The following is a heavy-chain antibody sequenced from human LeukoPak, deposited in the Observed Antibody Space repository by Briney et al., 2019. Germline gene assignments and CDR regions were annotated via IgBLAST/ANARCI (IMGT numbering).Heavy chain of an antibody. J-gene: IGHJ4*02. V-gene: IGHV1-2*02. CDR3: ARDHALASRWLRLEYFDY. CDR2: INPNSGGT. D-gene: IGHD5-12*01. CDR1: GYTFTGYY. Sequence: ASVKVSCKASGYTFTGYYMHWVRQAPGQGLEWMGWINPNSGGTNYAQKFQGRVTITRDTSASTAYMEVSSLRSEDTAVYYCARDHALASRWLRLEYFDYWGQGTLVTVSS.